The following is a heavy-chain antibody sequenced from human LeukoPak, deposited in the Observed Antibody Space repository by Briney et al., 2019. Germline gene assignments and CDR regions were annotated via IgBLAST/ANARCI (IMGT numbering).Heavy chain of an antibody. CDR2: IIPIFGTA. CDR3: ATRRDMYYFDY. D-gene: IGHD5-24*01. CDR1: GGTFSSYA. J-gene: IGHJ4*02. V-gene: IGHV1-69*05. Sequence: AASVTVSCKASGGTFSSYAISWVRQAPGQGLEWMGGIIPIFGTANYAQKFQGRVTITTDESTSTAYMELSSLRSEDTAVYYCATRRDMYYFDYWGQGTLVTVSS.